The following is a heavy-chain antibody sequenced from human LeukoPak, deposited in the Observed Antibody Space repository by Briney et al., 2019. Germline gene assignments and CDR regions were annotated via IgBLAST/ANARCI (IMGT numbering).Heavy chain of an antibody. CDR3: ARSATVTTARWFDP. D-gene: IGHD4-17*01. J-gene: IGHJ5*02. V-gene: IGHV4-59*01. CDR1: APSLSIYY. CDR2: IYYSGST. Sequence: SETLSPTCTVAAPSLSIYYCGCVRQPPGKGRGWVGYIYYSGSTKYNPSLKSRVTISVDPSKNQFSRMLSSVTAADTAVYYCARSATVTTARWFDPWGQGTLVTVSS.